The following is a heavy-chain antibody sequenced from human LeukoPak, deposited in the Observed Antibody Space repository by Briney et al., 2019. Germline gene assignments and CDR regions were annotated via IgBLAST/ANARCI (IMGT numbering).Heavy chain of an antibody. V-gene: IGHV3-64*04. CDR2: ISSNGGST. J-gene: IGHJ4*02. D-gene: IGHD6-19*01. Sequence: GGSLRLSCSASGFTFSSYAMHWVRQAPGKGLEYVSAISSNGGSTYYADSVKGRFTISRDKSKNTLYLQMNSLRAEDTAVYYCARTYSSGWYYFDYWGQGTLVTVSS. CDR1: GFTFSSYA. CDR3: ARTYSSGWYYFDY.